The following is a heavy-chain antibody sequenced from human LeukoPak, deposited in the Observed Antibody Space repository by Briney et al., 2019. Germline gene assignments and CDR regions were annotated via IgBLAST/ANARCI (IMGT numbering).Heavy chain of an antibody. CDR3: ARRGNMSSHAFDI. CDR2: IKSSDTST. CDR1: GFSFSDSY. J-gene: IGHJ3*02. Sequence: GGSLRLSCAASGFSFSDSYMSWIRQAPGQGLEWLSYIKSSDTSTFYADSVKGRFTVSRDNAKNSLYLRMNSLRAEDTAVYYCARRGNMSSHAFDIWGQGTVVTVSS. D-gene: IGHD2/OR15-2a*01. V-gene: IGHV3-11*01.